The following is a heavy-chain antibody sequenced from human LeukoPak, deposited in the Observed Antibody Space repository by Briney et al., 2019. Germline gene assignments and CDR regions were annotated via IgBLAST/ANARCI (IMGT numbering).Heavy chain of an antibody. CDR3: ARLGIAVAGFDY. D-gene: IGHD6-19*01. CDR1: GGSFSGYY. Sequence: PSETLSLTCAVYGGSFSGYYWSWIRQPPGKGLEWIGSIYYSGSTYYNPSLKSRVTISVDTSKNQFSLKLSSVTAADTAVYYCARLGIAVAGFDYWGQGTLVTVSS. J-gene: IGHJ4*02. CDR2: IYYSGST. V-gene: IGHV4-34*01.